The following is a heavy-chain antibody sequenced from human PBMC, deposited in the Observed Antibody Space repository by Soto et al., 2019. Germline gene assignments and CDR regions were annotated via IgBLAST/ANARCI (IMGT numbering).Heavy chain of an antibody. CDR3: AKEDYDSSGYYYGSGDY. Sequence: GGSLRLSCAASGFTFSSYGMHWVRQAPGKGLEWVAVISYDGSNKYYADSVKGRFTISRDNSKNTLYLQMNSLRAEDTAVYYCAKEDYDSSGYYYGSGDYWGQGTLVTVSS. CDR1: GFTFSSYG. V-gene: IGHV3-30*18. CDR2: ISYDGSNK. J-gene: IGHJ4*02. D-gene: IGHD3-22*01.